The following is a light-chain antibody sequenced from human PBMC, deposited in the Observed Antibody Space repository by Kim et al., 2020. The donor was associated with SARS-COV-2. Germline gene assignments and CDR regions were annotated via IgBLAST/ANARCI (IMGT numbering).Light chain of an antibody. CDR2: GAS. CDR3: QQYNNWPYT. Sequence: EVVMTQSPATLSVSPGERATLSCRASQSVSSNLAWYQQKPGQAPRLLIYGASTRATGIPARFSGSGSGTEFILTIGSLQSEDFTVYYCQQYNNWPYTFGQGTKLEI. V-gene: IGKV3-15*01. CDR1: QSVSSN. J-gene: IGKJ2*01.